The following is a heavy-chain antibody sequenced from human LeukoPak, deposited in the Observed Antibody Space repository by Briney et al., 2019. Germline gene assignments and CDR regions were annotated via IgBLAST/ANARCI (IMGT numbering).Heavy chain of an antibody. V-gene: IGHV3-33*01. J-gene: IGHJ4*02. Sequence: PGGSLRLSCAAFGFTFSNSGMHWVRQAPGKGLEWVAVIWYDGSNKYYADSVKGRFTTSRDNSKNTLYLQMNSLRAEDTAVYYCAAYSGSSPGGDYWGQGTLVTVSS. CDR3: AAYSGSSPGGDY. CDR2: IWYDGSNK. D-gene: IGHD1-26*01. CDR1: GFTFSNSG.